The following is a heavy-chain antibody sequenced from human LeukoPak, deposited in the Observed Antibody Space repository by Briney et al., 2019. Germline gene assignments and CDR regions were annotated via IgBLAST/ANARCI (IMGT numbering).Heavy chain of an antibody. J-gene: IGHJ6*02. V-gene: IGHV4-59*01. CDR2: IYYSRST. CDR1: GGSISSYY. CDR3: ARWSSGWYFGGMDV. Sequence: SETLSLTCTVSGGSISSYYWSWIRQPPGKGLEWIGYIYYSRSTNYNPSLKSRVTISVDTSKNQFSLKLSSVTAADTAVYYCARWSSGWYFGGMDVWGQGTTVTVSS. D-gene: IGHD6-19*01.